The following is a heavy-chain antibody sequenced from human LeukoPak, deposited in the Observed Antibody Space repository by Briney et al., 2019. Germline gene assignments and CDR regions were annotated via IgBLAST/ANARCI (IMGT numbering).Heavy chain of an antibody. Sequence: ASVKVSCKASGYTFTGYYVHWVRQAPGQGLEWMGWINPNSGGTNYAQKFQGRVTMTRDTSISTAYMELSRLRSDDTAVYYCARVRARSFVVDYWGQGTLVTVSS. D-gene: IGHD3-16*02. CDR1: GYTFTGYY. J-gene: IGHJ4*02. CDR3: ARVRARSFVVDY. V-gene: IGHV1-2*02. CDR2: INPNSGGT.